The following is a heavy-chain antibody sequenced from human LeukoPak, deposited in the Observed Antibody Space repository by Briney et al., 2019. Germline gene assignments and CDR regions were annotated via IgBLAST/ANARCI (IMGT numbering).Heavy chain of an antibody. J-gene: IGHJ4*02. CDR1: GYTFRGDH. Sequence: ASVKVSCKASGYTFRGDHMHWVRQAPGQGLEWMGRINPSSGATHFAQNFQGRVTMTRDTSISTAYMELSRLTSDDTAVYYCARDRNLYSGSFASWGQGTLVTVSS. D-gene: IGHD1-26*01. CDR2: INPSSGAT. CDR3: ARDRNLYSGSFAS. V-gene: IGHV1-2*06.